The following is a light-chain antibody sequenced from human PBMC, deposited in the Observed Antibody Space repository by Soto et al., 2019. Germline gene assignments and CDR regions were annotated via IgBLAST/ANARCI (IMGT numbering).Light chain of an antibody. CDR1: QSVSSY. Sequence: EIVLTQSPATLSLSPGERATLSCRASQSVSSYLAWYQQKPGQAPRLLIYDVSNRATGIPARFSGSGSCTDFTLTISSLEPEDFAVYYCQQRSNWPPLTFGGGTKVEIK. J-gene: IGKJ4*01. V-gene: IGKV3-11*01. CDR2: DVS. CDR3: QQRSNWPPLT.